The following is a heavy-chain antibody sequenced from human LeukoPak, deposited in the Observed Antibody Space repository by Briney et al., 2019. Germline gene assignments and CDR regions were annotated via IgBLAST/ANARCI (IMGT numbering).Heavy chain of an antibody. CDR1: GGSISGYY. D-gene: IGHD2-8*01. J-gene: IGHJ5*01. CDR3: ARLRYCTNAVCP. Sequence: SETLSLTCAVYGGSISGYYWSWIRQPPGKGLEWIGEINHSGSTNYNPSLKSRVTISVDTSKNQFSLKLSSVTAADTAVYYCARLRYCTNAVCPWGQGTLVTVSS. CDR2: INHSGST. V-gene: IGHV4-34*01.